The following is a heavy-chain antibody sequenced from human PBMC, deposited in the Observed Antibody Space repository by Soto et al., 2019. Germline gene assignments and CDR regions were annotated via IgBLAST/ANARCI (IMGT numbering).Heavy chain of an antibody. J-gene: IGHJ3*02. D-gene: IGHD3-22*01. CDR2: INYSGST. Sequence: QVQLQQWGAGLLKPSETLSLTCVVSGGSFTGYYGTWIRQPPGKGLELIGEINYSGSTHYNPSLEYRVTISVDTSKNQFSLELNSVTGADTAVYYCARGRYDSSGSLRDAFDIWGQGTVVTVSS. CDR3: ARGRYDSSGSLRDAFDI. V-gene: IGHV4-34*01. CDR1: GGSFTGYY.